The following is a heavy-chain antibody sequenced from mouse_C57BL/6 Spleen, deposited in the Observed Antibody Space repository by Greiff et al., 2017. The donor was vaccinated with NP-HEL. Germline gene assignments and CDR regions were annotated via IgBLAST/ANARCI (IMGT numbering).Heavy chain of an antibody. J-gene: IGHJ3*01. CDR2: IRNNAIGYTT. CDR1: GFTFTGYY. D-gene: IGHD2-3*01. CDR3: ACYDGYLFAY. Sequence: EVQLLESGGGLVQPGGSLSLSCAASGFTFTGYYMSWVRQPPGKSLEWLGLIRNNAIGYTTKYSASVKGRFTIFRDNSPSILYLQMNALRADDSATSFCACYDGYLFAYWGQGTLVTVSA. V-gene: IGHV7-3*01.